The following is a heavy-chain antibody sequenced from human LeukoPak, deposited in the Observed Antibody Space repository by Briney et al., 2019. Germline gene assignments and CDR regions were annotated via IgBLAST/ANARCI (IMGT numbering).Heavy chain of an antibody. J-gene: IGHJ4*02. V-gene: IGHV3-53*01. CDR1: GFTVSSNF. Sequence: PGGSLRLSCAASGFTVSSNFMSWVRQAPGKGLEWVSVIYSSGDTYDADSVKGRFTISRDNSKNTLYLQMNSLRAEDTAVYYCARDSYYGSAGYYRYTFDYWGQGTLVTVSS. D-gene: IGHD3-10*01. CDR3: ARDSYYGSAGYYRYTFDY. CDR2: IYSSGDT.